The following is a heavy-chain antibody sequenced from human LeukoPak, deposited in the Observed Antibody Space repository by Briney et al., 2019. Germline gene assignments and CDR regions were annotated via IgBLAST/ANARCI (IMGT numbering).Heavy chain of an antibody. D-gene: IGHD3-22*01. J-gene: IGHJ4*02. CDR3: ARAARWGDSSGYSDY. CDR2: INHSGST. CDR1: GGSFSGYY. Sequence: SETLSLTCAVYGGSFSGYYWSWIRQPPGKGLEWIGEINHSGSTNYNSSLKSRVTISVDTSKNQFSLKLSSVTAADTAVYYCARAARWGDSSGYSDYWGQGTLVTVSS. V-gene: IGHV4-34*01.